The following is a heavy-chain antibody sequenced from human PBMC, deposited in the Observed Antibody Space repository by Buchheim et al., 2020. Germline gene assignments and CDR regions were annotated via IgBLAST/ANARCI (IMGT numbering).Heavy chain of an antibody. CDR3: AREPLRYFDWLLSYYYGMDV. CDR1: GFTFSSYW. D-gene: IGHD3-9*01. J-gene: IGHJ6*02. V-gene: IGHV3-7*01. CDR2: MKQDGSEK. Sequence: EVQLVESGGGLVQPGGSLRLSCAASGFTFSSYWMSWVRQAPGKGLEWVANMKQDGSEKYYVDSVKGRFTISRDNAKHSRYLQMNSLRAEDTAVYYCAREPLRYFDWLLSYYYGMDVWGQGTT.